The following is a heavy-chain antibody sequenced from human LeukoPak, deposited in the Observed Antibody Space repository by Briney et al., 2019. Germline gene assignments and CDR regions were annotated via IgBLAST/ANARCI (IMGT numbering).Heavy chain of an antibody. CDR3: ARVAAAAGTRFLYYYYGMDV. CDR2: INHSGST. D-gene: IGHD6-13*01. CDR1: GGSFSGYY. J-gene: IGHJ6*02. Sequence: SETLSLTCAVYGGSFSGYYWSWIRQPPGKGLEWIGEINHSGSTNYNPSLKSRVTTSVDTSKNQFSLKLSSVTAADTAVYYCARVAAAAGTRFLYYYYGMDVWGQGTTVTVSS. V-gene: IGHV4-34*01.